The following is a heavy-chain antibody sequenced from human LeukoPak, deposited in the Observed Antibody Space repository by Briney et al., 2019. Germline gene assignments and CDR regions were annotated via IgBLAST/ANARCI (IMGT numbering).Heavy chain of an antibody. CDR3: AKDAERGFDYSNSLDK. CDR2: IWNDGSSQ. D-gene: IGHD4-11*01. CDR1: KFTFSHYG. V-gene: IGHV3-33*06. J-gene: IGHJ4*02. Sequence: GGSLRLSCAASKFTFSHYGMHWVRQAPGKGLEWVAVIWNDGSSQYYADSVKGRFTVSRDNSQKTLYLQMNGLRPEDTAVDYCAKDAERGFDYSNSLDKWGQGTLVIVSS.